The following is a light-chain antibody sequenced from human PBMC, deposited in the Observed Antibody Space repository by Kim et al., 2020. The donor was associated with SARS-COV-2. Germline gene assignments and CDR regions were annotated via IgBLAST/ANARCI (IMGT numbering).Light chain of an antibody. Sequence: QSVLTQPPSASGTPGQRVTISCSGSSSNIGNSFVCWYQQFPGTAPKLLIYRDNRRPSGVPDRFSGSKSGTSASLAISGLRSEDEADYYCATWDVSLSGWVLGGRTQVAVL. CDR3: ATWDVSLSGWV. CDR2: RDN. CDR1: SSNIGNSF. J-gene: IGLJ2*01. V-gene: IGLV1-47*01.